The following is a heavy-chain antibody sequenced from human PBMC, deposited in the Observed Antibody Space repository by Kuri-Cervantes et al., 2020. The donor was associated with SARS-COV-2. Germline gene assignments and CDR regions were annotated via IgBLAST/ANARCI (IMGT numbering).Heavy chain of an antibody. D-gene: IGHD4-23*01. CDR2: ISYDGSNK. Sequence: GESLKISCAASGFTFSSYGMHWVRQAPGKGLEWVAVISYDGSNKYYADSVKGRFTISRDNSKNTLYLQMNNLRAEDTAVYYCAKDWSLGGNFRYYFDYWGQGTPVTVSS. CDR3: AKDWSLGGNFRYYFDY. CDR1: GFTFSSYG. J-gene: IGHJ4*02. V-gene: IGHV3-30*18.